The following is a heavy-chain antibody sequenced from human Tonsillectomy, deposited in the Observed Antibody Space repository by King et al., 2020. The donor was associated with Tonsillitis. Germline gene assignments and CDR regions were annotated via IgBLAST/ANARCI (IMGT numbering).Heavy chain of an antibody. Sequence: VQLVESGGGLVQPGGSLRLSCAASGFTFSSYAMSWVRQAPGKGLEWVSAISGSGGSTYYAYSVKGRFTISRDNSKNTLYLQMNSLRAEDTAVYYCAKDQTFDILTGYGFDYWGQGTLVTVSS. CDR3: AKDQTFDILTGYGFDY. CDR1: GFTFSSYA. J-gene: IGHJ4*02. V-gene: IGHV3-23*04. D-gene: IGHD3-9*01. CDR2: ISGSGGST.